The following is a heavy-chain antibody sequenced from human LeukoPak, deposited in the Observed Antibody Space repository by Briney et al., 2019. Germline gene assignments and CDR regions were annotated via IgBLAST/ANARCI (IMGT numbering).Heavy chain of an antibody. CDR1: GGSISSSSYY. CDR2: IYYSGST. CDR3: AILPQDFPRPIDY. V-gene: IGHV4-39*01. J-gene: IGHJ4*02. Sequence: SETLSLTCTVSGGSISSSSYYWGWIRPPPGKGLEWIGSIYYSGSTYYNPSLKSRVTISVDTSKNQFSLKLSSVTAADTAVYYCAILPQDFPRPIDYGGQGTLVTVSS. D-gene: IGHD3/OR15-3a*01.